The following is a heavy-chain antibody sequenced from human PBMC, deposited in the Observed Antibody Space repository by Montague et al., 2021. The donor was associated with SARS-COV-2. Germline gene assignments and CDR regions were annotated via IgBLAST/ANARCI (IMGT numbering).Heavy chain of an antibody. Sequence: SLRLSCAASGFSFSFYAMSWVRQAPGKGLEWVSGIRGSGGSTYCADSVKGRFTISRDNSKNTLYLQMNSLRAGDTAVYYCARMDILTAYPDDYWGQGTLVTVSS. CDR3: ARMDILTAYPDDY. CDR1: GFSFSFYA. CDR2: IRGSGGST. V-gene: IGHV3-23*01. D-gene: IGHD3-9*01. J-gene: IGHJ4*02.